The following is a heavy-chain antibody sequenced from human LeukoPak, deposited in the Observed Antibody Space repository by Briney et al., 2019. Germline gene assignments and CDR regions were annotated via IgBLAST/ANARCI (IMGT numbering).Heavy chain of an antibody. CDR3: ARGRSGSLSGY. V-gene: IGHV4-34*01. Sequence: SEPLSLTCAVYGGSFSGVYWSWIRQPPGKGLEWIGEISHSGSTNYNPSLKSRVTISVDTSKNQFSLKLSSVTAADTAVYYCARGRSGSLSGYWGQETLVSVSS. D-gene: IGHD1-26*01. J-gene: IGHJ4*02. CDR2: ISHSGST. CDR1: GGSFSGVY.